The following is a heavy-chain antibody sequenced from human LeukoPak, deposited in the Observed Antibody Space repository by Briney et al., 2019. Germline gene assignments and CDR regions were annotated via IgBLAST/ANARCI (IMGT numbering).Heavy chain of an antibody. CDR2: ISYDGNNK. CDR3: AKDSAFYYIDV. CDR1: GFTFSSYA. V-gene: IGHV3-30*04. Sequence: GGSLRLSCAASGFTFSSYAMQWVRQAPGKGLEWVAIISYDGNNKYYADSVRGRFTISRDNSKNTLYLQMNSLRGEDTAVYYCAKDSAFYYIDVWGKGTTVIISS. J-gene: IGHJ6*03. D-gene: IGHD3-10*01.